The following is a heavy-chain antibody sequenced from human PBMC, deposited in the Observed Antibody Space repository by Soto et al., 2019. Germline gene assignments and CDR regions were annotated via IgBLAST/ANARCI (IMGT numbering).Heavy chain of an antibody. J-gene: IGHJ4*02. CDR3: ARANQGGPYFY. CDR1: GGSFSVYY. Sequence: PSETLSLTCAFYGGSFSVYYWSWIRQPPGKGLEWIGEINHSGSTNYNPSLKSRVTISVDTSKNQFSLKLSSVTAADTAVYYCARANQGGPYFYWGQGTMVTVSS. D-gene: IGHD1-26*01. V-gene: IGHV4-34*01. CDR2: INHSGST.